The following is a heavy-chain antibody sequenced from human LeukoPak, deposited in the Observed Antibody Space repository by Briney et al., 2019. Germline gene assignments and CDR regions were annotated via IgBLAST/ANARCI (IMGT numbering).Heavy chain of an antibody. D-gene: IGHD5-18*01. J-gene: IGHJ4*02. CDR2: IRSSGNPI. Sequence: GGSLRLSCAASGFTFSTFAMSWVRQAPGKGLEWVAYIRSSGNPIYYADSVKGRFTISRDNVQNSLYLQMNSLRAEDTAVYYCTRDPHSLDYWGQGTLVTVSS. CDR3: TRDPHSLDY. CDR1: GFTFSTFA. V-gene: IGHV3-48*01.